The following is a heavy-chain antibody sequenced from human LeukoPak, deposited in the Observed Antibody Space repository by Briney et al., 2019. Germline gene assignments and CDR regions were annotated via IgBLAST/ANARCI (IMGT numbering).Heavy chain of an antibody. D-gene: IGHD3-16*02. CDR1: GFTFSNYW. CDR3: ASSPLTFGGVIVPEYFDY. Sequence: PGGSPRLSCAVSGFTFSNYWMSWARQSPGKRLEWVANIYLDGSRAYYVDSVKGRFTISRDNAKNSLFLQMNSLSAEDTAVYYCASSPLTFGGVIVPEYFDYWGQGTLVTVSS. J-gene: IGHJ4*02. CDR2: IYLDGSRA. V-gene: IGHV3-7*01.